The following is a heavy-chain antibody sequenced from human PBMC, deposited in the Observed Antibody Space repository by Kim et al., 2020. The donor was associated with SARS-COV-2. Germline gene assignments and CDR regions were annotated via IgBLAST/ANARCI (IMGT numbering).Heavy chain of an antibody. V-gene: IGHV1-69*13. CDR1: GGTFSSYA. D-gene: IGHD2-2*01. CDR3: AREMYPSRIVVVPAAGYNY. J-gene: IGHJ4*02. Sequence: SVKVSCKASGGTFSSYAISWVRQAPGQGLEWMGGIIPIFGTANYAQKFQGRVTITADESTSTAYMELSSLRSEDTAVYYCAREMYPSRIVVVPAAGYNYWGQGTLVTVSS. CDR2: IIPIFGTA.